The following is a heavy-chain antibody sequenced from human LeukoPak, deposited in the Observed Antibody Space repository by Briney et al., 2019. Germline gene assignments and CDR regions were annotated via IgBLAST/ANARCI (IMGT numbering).Heavy chain of an antibody. J-gene: IGHJ4*02. CDR2: IRSKAYGGTI. CDR3: TRGARGFDY. Sequence: GGSLRLSCTASGFTFGDYAMSWVRQAPGKGLEWVGFIRSKAYGGTIEYAASVKGRFTISRDDSKSIAYLQMNSLKTEDTALYYCTRGARGFDYWGQGTLVTVSS. CDR1: GFTFGDYA. V-gene: IGHV3-49*04.